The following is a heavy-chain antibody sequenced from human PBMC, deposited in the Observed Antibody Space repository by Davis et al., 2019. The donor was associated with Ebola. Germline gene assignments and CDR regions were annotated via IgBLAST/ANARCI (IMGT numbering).Heavy chain of an antibody. J-gene: IGHJ6*02. V-gene: IGHV3-48*04. Sequence: GGSLRLSCVAFGFTFSSYSMNWVRQAPGKGLEWVSYIISSSSTIYHADSVKGRFTISRDNAKNSLYLQMNSLRAEDTAVYYCARDLYLGSWNYYGMDVWGQGTTVTVSS. CDR1: GFTFSSYS. CDR2: IISSSSTI. D-gene: IGHD2-2*02. CDR3: ARDLYLGSWNYYGMDV.